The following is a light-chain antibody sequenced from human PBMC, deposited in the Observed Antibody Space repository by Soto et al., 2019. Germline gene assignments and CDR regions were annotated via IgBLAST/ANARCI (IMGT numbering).Light chain of an antibody. CDR3: QQSYSTSIT. V-gene: IGKV3-11*01. Sequence: EIVLTQSPATLSLSPGERATLSCRASQSVSSYLAWYQQKPGQAPRLLIYGASSRAIGIPDRFSGSGSGTDFTLTISSLQPEDFATYYCQQSYSTSITFGQGTRLEIK. J-gene: IGKJ5*01. CDR1: QSVSSY. CDR2: GAS.